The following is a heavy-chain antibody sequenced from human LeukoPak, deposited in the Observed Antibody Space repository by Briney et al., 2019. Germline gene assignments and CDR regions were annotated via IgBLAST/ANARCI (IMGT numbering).Heavy chain of an antibody. Sequence: GGSLRLSCAASGFTVSSNYMSWVRQAPGKGLEWVSAISGSGGSTYYADSVKGRFTISRDNSKNTLYLQMNSLRAEDTAVYYCARGSYGDLYWGQGTLVTVSS. CDR2: ISGSGGST. J-gene: IGHJ4*02. CDR3: ARGSYGDLY. CDR1: GFTVSSNY. D-gene: IGHD4-17*01. V-gene: IGHV3-53*05.